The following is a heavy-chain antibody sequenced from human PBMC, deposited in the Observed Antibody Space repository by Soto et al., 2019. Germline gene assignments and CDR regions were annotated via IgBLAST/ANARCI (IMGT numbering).Heavy chain of an antibody. Sequence: QVQLVQSGAEVKKPGSSVKVSCKASGGTFSSYAISWVRQAPGQGLEWMGGIIPIFGTANYAQKFQGRVTITADKSTSTAYMELSSLRSEDTAVYYCARVGELSSSGWGWYYYGMDVWGQGTTVTVSS. V-gene: IGHV1-69*06. CDR2: IIPIFGTA. D-gene: IGHD6-6*01. J-gene: IGHJ6*02. CDR1: GGTFSSYA. CDR3: ARVGELSSSGWGWYYYGMDV.